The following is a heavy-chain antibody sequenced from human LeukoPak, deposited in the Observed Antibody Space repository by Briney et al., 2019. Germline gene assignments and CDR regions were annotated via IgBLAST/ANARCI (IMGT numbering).Heavy chain of an antibody. CDR3: ARDSRNDYGDYGQV. CDR2: IIPILGIA. V-gene: IGHV1-69*04. Sequence: SVKVSCKASGGTFSSYAISWVRQAPGQGLEWMGRIIPILGIANYAQKFQGRVTITADKSTSTAYMELSSLRSEDTAVYYCARDSRNDYGDYGQVWGQGTLVTVSS. D-gene: IGHD4-17*01. CDR1: GGTFSSYA. J-gene: IGHJ4*02.